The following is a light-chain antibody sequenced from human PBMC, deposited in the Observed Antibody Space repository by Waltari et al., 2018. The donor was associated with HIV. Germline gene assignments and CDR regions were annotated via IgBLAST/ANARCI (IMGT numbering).Light chain of an antibody. CDR1: SSDVGSYNL. J-gene: IGLJ1*01. CDR2: EGS. Sequence: QSALTQPASVSGSPGQSITISCTGTSSDVGSYNLVSWYHKHPGKAPKVMIYEGSKRPSGVSNRFSGSKSGNTASLTISGLQAEDEADYYCCSYTGSSTRRPYVFGTGTKVTVL. CDR3: CSYTGSSTRRPYV. V-gene: IGLV2-23*01.